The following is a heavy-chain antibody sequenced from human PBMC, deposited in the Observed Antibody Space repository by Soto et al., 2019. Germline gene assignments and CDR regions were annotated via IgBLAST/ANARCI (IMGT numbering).Heavy chain of an antibody. Sequence: SLSLSCAASGFSFGSYALSWVRQAPGKGLEWVSTISGSDGKTFYADAVKGRFSISRDTSQNTLYLQMNSLRADDTAIYYCARWSYLDYWGQGTRVTVSS. CDR3: ARWSYLDY. CDR1: GFSFGSYA. D-gene: IGHD3-10*01. J-gene: IGHJ4*02. CDR2: ISGSDGKT. V-gene: IGHV3-23*01.